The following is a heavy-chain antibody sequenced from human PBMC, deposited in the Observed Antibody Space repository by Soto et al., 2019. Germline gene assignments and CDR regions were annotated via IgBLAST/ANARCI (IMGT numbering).Heavy chain of an antibody. V-gene: IGHV3-30*18. J-gene: IGHJ4*02. CDR2: ISYDGSNK. D-gene: IGHD3-3*01. CDR1: GFTFSSYR. Sequence: GGSLRLSCAASGFTFSSYRMNSVRQAPGKGLEWVAVISYDGSNKYYADSVKSRFTISRDNSKNTLYLQMNSLRAEDTAVYYCAKDGYYDFWSGCSYWGQGTLVTVSS. CDR3: AKDGYYDFWSGCSY.